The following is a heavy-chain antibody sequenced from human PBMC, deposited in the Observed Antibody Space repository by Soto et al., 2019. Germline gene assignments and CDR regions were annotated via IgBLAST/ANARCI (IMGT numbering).Heavy chain of an antibody. Sequence: QVQLVQSGAEVKKPGSSVKVSCKASGGTFSSSAINWVRQAPGQGLEWMGGIIPIFNTVNYAQEFQTRVTITADDSTTPAYMELSSLTSEDTAVYYCARLRRERMTMIVRVWAFDIWGQRTMVAVSS. V-gene: IGHV1-69*01. CDR3: ARLRRERMTMIVRVWAFDI. D-gene: IGHD3-22*01. CDR2: IIPIFNTV. CDR1: GGTFSSSA. J-gene: IGHJ3*02.